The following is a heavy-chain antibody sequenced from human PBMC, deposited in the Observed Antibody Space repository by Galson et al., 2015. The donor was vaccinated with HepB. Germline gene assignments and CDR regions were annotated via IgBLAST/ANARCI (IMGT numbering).Heavy chain of an antibody. CDR1: GFTFSSYG. CDR3: AKGTLGSKGWYFDY. CDR2: ISYDGSNK. Sequence: SLRLSCAASGFTFSSYGMHWVRQAPGKGLEWVAVISYDGSNKYYADSVKGRFTISRDNSKNTLYLQMNSLRAEDTAVYYCAKGTLGSKGWYFDYWGQGTLVTVSS. V-gene: IGHV3-30*18. D-gene: IGHD3-16*01. J-gene: IGHJ4*02.